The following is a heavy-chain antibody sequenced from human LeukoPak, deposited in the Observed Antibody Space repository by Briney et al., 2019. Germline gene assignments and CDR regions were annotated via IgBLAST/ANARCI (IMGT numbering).Heavy chain of an antibody. CDR1: GYTFTGYY. Sequence: ASVKVSCKASGYTFTGYYMHWVRQAPGQGLEWMGRINPNSGGTNYAQKFQGRVTMTRDTSISTAYMELSRLRSDDTAVYYCARLEYYYDSSGYFQLFDYWGQGTLVTVSS. CDR2: INPNSGGT. CDR3: ARLEYYYDSSGYFQLFDY. D-gene: IGHD3-22*01. J-gene: IGHJ4*02. V-gene: IGHV1-2*06.